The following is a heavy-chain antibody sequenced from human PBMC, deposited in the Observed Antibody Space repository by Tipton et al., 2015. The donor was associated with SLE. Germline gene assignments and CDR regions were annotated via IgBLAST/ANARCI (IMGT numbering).Heavy chain of an antibody. J-gene: IGHJ4*02. CDR2: IYYGGSG. CDR3: ARRSITPYFDY. Sequence: TLSLTCTVSGGSIRTYYWSWIRQPPGKGLEWIGYIYYGGSGNYNPSLKSRVTISVDRSKNQFSPKLNSVTAADTAVYYCARRSITPYFDYWGQGTLVTVSS. V-gene: IGHV4-59*08. CDR1: GGSIRTYY. D-gene: IGHD2/OR15-2a*01.